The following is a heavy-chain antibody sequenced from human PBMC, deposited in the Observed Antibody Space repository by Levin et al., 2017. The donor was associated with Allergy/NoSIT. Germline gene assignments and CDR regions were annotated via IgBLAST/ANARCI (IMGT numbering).Heavy chain of an antibody. D-gene: IGHD5-18*01. Sequence: PSETLSLTCTVSGGSISNYYWSWIRQPAGKGLEWIGRIYASVSTDYNPSLKSRVTMSVDTSKNQFSLILRSVTAADTAVYYCARSVGYSYNLFDPWGQGTLVTVSS. J-gene: IGHJ5*02. CDR1: GGSISNYY. V-gene: IGHV4-4*07. CDR2: IYASVST. CDR3: ARSVGYSYNLFDP.